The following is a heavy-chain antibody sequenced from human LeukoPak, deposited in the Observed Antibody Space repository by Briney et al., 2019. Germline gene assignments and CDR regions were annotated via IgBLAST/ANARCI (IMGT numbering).Heavy chain of an antibody. D-gene: IGHD2-21*02. J-gene: IGHJ4*02. CDR2: ISRTGDDK. CDR3: AKGSGGGAWAFDY. CDR1: GFTFNSYA. Sequence: GGSLRLSCAASGFTFNSYAMTWVRQAPGKGLEWVASISRTGDDKYHADSLKGRFTISRDNSKETLYLQMTSVRTEDTGIYYCAKGSGGGAWAFDYWGQGTLVTV. V-gene: IGHV3-23*01.